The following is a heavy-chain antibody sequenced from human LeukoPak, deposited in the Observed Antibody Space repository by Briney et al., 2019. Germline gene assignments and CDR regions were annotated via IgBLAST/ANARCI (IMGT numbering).Heavy chain of an antibody. CDR3: ARGGSVVEAAVNS. Sequence: PSDTLALTCTVSGGSISSYYWSWIRQPPGKGLEGIGYIYYSGSTNYNPSLKSRVTISVDTSKNLFSLKLSSVTAADTTVYYCARGGSVVEAAVNSWGQGTLVTVSS. D-gene: IGHD2-15*01. CDR2: IYYSGST. J-gene: IGHJ4*02. V-gene: IGHV4-59*07. CDR1: GGSISSYY.